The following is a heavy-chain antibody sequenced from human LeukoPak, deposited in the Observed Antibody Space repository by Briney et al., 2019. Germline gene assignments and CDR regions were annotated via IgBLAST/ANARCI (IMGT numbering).Heavy chain of an antibody. J-gene: IGHJ1*01. CDR2: MNPNSGNT. CDR1: GYTFTIYD. D-gene: IGHD6-19*01. Sequence: ASVKVSCKASGYTFTIYDINWVRQATGQGLEWMGWMNPNSGNTGYAQKFQGRVTMTRNTSISTAYMELSSLRSEDTAVYYCARGVYSSGSQYFQHWGQGTLVTVSS. V-gene: IGHV1-8*01. CDR3: ARGVYSSGSQYFQH.